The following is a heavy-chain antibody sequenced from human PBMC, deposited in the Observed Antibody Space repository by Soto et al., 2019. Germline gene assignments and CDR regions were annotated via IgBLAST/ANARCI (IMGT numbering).Heavy chain of an antibody. D-gene: IGHD3-22*01. CDR3: ARRRRYYDSSGYYHGWFDP. CDR2: IYYSGST. CDR1: GGSISSGGYY. Sequence: SETLSLTCTVSGGSISSGGYYWSWIRQHPGKGLEWIGYIYYSGSTYYNPSLKSRVTISVDTSKNQFSLKLSSVTAADTAVYYCARRRRYYDSSGYYHGWFDPWGQGTLVTVSS. V-gene: IGHV4-31*03. J-gene: IGHJ5*02.